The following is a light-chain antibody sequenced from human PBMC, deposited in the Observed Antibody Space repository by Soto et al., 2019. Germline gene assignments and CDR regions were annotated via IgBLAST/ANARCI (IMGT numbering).Light chain of an antibody. CDR2: HAS. CDR3: QQYASSPLT. V-gene: IGKV3-20*01. CDR1: QTVGRNY. J-gene: IGKJ4*01. Sequence: EIVLTQSPGTLSLSPGERATLSCMASQTVGRNYLAWYQQKPGQAPRLLIYHASNRATGIPDRFSGSGSGTDFTLTISRLEPEDFAVYSCQQYASSPLTFGGGAKVEI.